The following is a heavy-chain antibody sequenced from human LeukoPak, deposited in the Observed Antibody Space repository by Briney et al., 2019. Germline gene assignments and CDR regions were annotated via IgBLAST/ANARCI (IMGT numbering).Heavy chain of an antibody. CDR2: FNPIYSTP. D-gene: IGHD3-10*01. J-gene: IGHJ6*03. CDR1: GYTSSNYC. Sequence: GASVKVSCKASGYTSSNYCIHWLRQAPGQGFEWMGIFNPIYSTPIYAQTFEGRVTMTSDMSTSTFYMELSTLRSEDTAVYYCARGAGVTISYYHYYIDVWGKGTTVTVSS. V-gene: IGHV1-46*01. CDR3: ARGAGVTISYYHYYIDV.